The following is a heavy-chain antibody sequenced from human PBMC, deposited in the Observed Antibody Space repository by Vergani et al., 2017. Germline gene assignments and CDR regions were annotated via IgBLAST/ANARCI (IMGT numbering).Heavy chain of an antibody. V-gene: IGHV3-7*01. CDR3: ARRYSSSWLNDAFDI. D-gene: IGHD6-13*01. J-gene: IGHJ3*02. CDR2: IKQDGSEK. Sequence: EVQLVESGGGLVQPGGSLRLSCAASGFTFSSSWMSWFRQAPGKGLEWVANIKQDGSEKYYVDSVKGRFTISRDNAKNSLYLQMNSLRAEDTAVYYCARRYSSSWLNDAFDIWGQGTMVTVSS. CDR1: GFTFSSSW.